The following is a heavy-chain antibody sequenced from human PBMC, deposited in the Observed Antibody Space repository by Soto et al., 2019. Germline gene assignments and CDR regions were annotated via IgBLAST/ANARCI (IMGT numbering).Heavy chain of an antibody. V-gene: IGHV1-2*02. CDR2: INPNSGGT. CDR3: AREVVEYSSASYYYYYGMDV. CDR1: GYTFTGYY. D-gene: IGHD6-6*01. J-gene: IGHJ6*02. Sequence: QVQLVQSGAEVKKPGASVKVSCKASGYTFTGYYMHWVRQAPGQGLEWMGWINPNSGGTNYAQKFQGRVTMPRDTAISTAYMELSRLRSGDTAVYYCAREVVEYSSASYYYYYGMDVWGQGTTVTVSS.